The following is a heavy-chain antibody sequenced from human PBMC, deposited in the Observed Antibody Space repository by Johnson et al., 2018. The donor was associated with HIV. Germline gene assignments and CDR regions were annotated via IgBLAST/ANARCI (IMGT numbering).Heavy chain of an antibody. J-gene: IGHJ3*02. D-gene: IGHD5-24*01. V-gene: IGHV3-66*02. Sequence: VQLVESGGGVVRPGRSLRLSCAASGFTVSSNYMSWVRQAPGTGLEWVSVIYSGGSTYYADPVNGRFHISRDNSKNTLYLKMNSLRAEDTAVYYCAREGGDGYSPSAFDIWGQGTMVTVSS. CDR2: IYSGGST. CDR3: AREGGDGYSPSAFDI. CDR1: GFTVSSNY.